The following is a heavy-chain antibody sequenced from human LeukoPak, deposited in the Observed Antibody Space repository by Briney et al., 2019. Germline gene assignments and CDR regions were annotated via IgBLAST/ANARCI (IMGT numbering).Heavy chain of an antibody. CDR1: GGSFSGSY. V-gene: IGHV4-34*01. J-gene: IGHJ6*04. Sequence: SETLSLTCAVYGGSFSGSYWSWIRQPPGKGLEWIGEINHSGSTNYNPSLKSRVTISVDTSKNQFSLKLSSVTAADTAVYYCAAEDSSTSSMDVWGKGTTVTVSS. CDR2: INHSGST. D-gene: IGHD2-2*01. CDR3: AAEDSSTSSMDV.